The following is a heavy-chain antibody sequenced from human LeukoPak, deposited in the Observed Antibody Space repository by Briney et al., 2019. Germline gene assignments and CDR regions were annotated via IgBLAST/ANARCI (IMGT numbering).Heavy chain of an antibody. V-gene: IGHV4-34*01. D-gene: IGHD3-10*01. CDR2: INHSGST. CDR1: GGSFSGYY. Sequence: SETLSLTCAVYGGSFSGYYWGWIRQPPGKGLEWIGEINHSGSTNYNPSLRSRVTISVDTSKNQFSLKLSSVTAADTAVYYCAREHLGSYYNLRPRLYYFDYWGQGTLVTVSS. J-gene: IGHJ4*02. CDR3: AREHLGSYYNLRPRLYYFDY.